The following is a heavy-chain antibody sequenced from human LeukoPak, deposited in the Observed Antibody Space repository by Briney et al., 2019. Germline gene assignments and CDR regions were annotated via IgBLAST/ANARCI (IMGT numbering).Heavy chain of an antibody. D-gene: IGHD6-13*01. CDR2: ISSSSSYI. J-gene: IGHJ4*02. Sequence: GGPLRLSCAASGFTFSSYSMNWVRQAPGKGLEWVSSISSSSSYIYYADSVKGRFTISRDNAKNSLYLQMNSLRAEDTAVYYCARGPIAAAGHFDYWGQGTLVTVSS. V-gene: IGHV3-21*01. CDR1: GFTFSSYS. CDR3: ARGPIAAAGHFDY.